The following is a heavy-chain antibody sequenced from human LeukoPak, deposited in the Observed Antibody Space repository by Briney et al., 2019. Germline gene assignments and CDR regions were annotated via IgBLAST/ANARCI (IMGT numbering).Heavy chain of an antibody. Sequence: ASVKVSCKASGYTFTSYGISWVRQAPGQGLEWMGWISAYNGNTNYAQKLQGRVTMTTDTSTSTAYMELRGLRSDDTAVYYCARVFYDSSGYYYGLDYWGQGTLVTVSS. CDR2: ISAYNGNT. V-gene: IGHV1-18*01. CDR3: ARVFYDSSGYYYGLDY. J-gene: IGHJ4*02. D-gene: IGHD3-22*01. CDR1: GYTFTSYG.